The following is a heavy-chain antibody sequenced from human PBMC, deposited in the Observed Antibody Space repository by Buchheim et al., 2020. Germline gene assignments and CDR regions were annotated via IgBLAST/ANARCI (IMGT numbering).Heavy chain of an antibody. D-gene: IGHD6-13*01. Sequence: EVQLVESGGGLVKPGGSLRLSCTDSGFTFSTYSMTWFRQAPGKGLEWVSSIGSSSGYMFYADSVKGRFTISRDNAKNSLYLQMNSLRAEDTAVYFCARAITQSSTWAAYWGQGTL. CDR3: ARAITQSSTWAAY. V-gene: IGHV3-21*01. CDR1: GFTFSTYS. J-gene: IGHJ4*02. CDR2: IGSSSGYM.